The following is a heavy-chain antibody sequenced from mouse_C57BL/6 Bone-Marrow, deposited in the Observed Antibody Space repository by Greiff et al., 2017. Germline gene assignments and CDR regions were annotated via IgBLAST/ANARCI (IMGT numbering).Heavy chain of an antibody. J-gene: IGHJ2*01. CDR1: GFNIKDDN. CDR3: TTGLPRDFDY. D-gene: IGHD3-3*01. CDR2: IDPENGDT. V-gene: IGHV14-4*01. Sequence: EVQLQQSGAELVRPGASVKLSCTASGFNIKDDNMHWVKQRPEQGLEWIGWIDPENGDTEYAAKFQGKATITADTSSNTAYLQLSSLTSEDTAVYYCTTGLPRDFDYWCQGTTLTVSS.